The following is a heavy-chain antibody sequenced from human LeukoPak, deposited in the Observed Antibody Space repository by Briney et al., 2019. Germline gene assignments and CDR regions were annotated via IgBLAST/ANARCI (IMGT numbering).Heavy chain of an antibody. J-gene: IGHJ4*02. CDR2: INHSGST. D-gene: IGHD2-15*01. CDR3: ARHIVVVVAATDRHVYFDY. Sequence: KSSETLSLTCAVYGGSFSGYYWSWIRQPPGKGLEWIGEINHSGSTNYNPSLKSRVTISVDTSKNQFSMKLSSVTAADTAVYYCARHIVVVVAATDRHVYFDYWGQGTRVTVSS. V-gene: IGHV4-34*01. CDR1: GGSFSGYY.